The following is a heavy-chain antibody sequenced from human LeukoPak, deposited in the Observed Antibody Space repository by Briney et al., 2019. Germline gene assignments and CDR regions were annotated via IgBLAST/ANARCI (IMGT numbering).Heavy chain of an antibody. CDR1: GFTFSSYA. D-gene: IGHD4-17*01. J-gene: IGHJ3*02. Sequence: GGSLRLSCAASGFTFSSYAMSWVRQAPGKGLEGVSAISGSGGSTYYADSVKGRFTISRDNSKNTLYLQMHSLRAEDTAVYYCAKALGITVTTPDAFDIWGQGTMVTVSS. V-gene: IGHV3-23*01. CDR2: ISGSGGST. CDR3: AKALGITVTTPDAFDI.